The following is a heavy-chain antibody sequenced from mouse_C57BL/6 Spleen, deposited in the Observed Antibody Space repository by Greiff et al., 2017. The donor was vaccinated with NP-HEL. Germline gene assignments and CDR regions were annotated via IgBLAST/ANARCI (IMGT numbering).Heavy chain of an antibody. D-gene: IGHD2-4*01. CDR3: ARGALYDYGYAMDY. Sequence: VQLQQSGPELVKPGASVKISCKASGYAFSSSWMNWVKQRPGKGLEWIGRIYPGDGDTNYNGKFKGKATLTADKSSSTAYMQLSSLTSEDSAVYFCARGALYDYGYAMDYWGQGTSVTVSS. V-gene: IGHV1-82*01. J-gene: IGHJ4*01. CDR2: IYPGDGDT. CDR1: GYAFSSSW.